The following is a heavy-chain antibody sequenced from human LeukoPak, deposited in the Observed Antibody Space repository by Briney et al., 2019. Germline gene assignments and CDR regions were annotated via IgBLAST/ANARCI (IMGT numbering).Heavy chain of an antibody. CDR1: GFTFSSYS. Sequence: GRSLRLSCAASGFTFSSYSIHWVRQAPGKGLEWVADISYDGSDKNYADSVKGRFTIARDNPKNTLYLQMNSLRAEDTALYYRTRGQIVGADARVDYWGQGTLVTVSS. D-gene: IGHD1-26*01. J-gene: IGHJ4*02. CDR3: TRGQIVGADARVDY. V-gene: IGHV3-30-3*01. CDR2: ISYDGSDK.